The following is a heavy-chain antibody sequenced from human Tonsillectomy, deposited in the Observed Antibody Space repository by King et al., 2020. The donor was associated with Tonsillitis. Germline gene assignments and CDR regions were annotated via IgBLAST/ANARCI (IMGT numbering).Heavy chain of an antibody. D-gene: IGHD6-6*01. Sequence: VQLVESGGGLVQPGGSLKLSCAASGFTFSGSAMHWVRQSSGKGLEWVGRIRSKANSDATAYAASVKGRFTISRDDSKNTAYLQMSSLETEDTAVYYCTRSAQLAAFDYWGQGTLVTVSS. CDR1: GFTFSGSA. J-gene: IGHJ4*02. CDR2: IRSKANSDAT. V-gene: IGHV3-73*02. CDR3: TRSAQLAAFDY.